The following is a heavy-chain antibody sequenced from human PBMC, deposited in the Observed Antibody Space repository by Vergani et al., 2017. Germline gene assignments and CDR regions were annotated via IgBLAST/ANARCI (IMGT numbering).Heavy chain of an antibody. Sequence: QITLKESGPTLVKPTQTLTLTCTFSGFSLSTSGVGVGWIRQPPGKALEWLALIYWNDDKRYSPSLKSRLTITKDTSKNQVVLTMTNMDPVDTATYYCARRLRLGEWGGITYDYWGQGTLVTVSS. CDR1: GFSLSTSGVG. CDR3: ARRLRLGEWGGITYDY. D-gene: IGHD3-16*01. V-gene: IGHV2-5*01. CDR2: IYWNDDK. J-gene: IGHJ4*02.